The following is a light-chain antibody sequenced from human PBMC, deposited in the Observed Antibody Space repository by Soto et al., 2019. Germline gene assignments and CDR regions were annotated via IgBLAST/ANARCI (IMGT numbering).Light chain of an antibody. V-gene: IGLV2-8*01. J-gene: IGLJ2*01. CDR3: SSYAGNNNLL. CDR1: SSDVGGYNY. CDR2: EVR. Sequence: QSALTQPASVSGSRGQSITISCTGTSSDVGGYNYVSWYQQHPGKAPKLMIYEVRERPSGVPDRFSGSKSGNTASLTVSGLQAEDEADYYCSSYAGNNNLLFGGGTKLTVL.